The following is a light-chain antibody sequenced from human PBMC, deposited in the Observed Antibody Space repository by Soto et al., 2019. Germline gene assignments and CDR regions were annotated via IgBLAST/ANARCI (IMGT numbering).Light chain of an antibody. CDR1: SSNLGAGYD. J-gene: IGLJ3*02. Sequence: QPVLTQPPSVSGAPGQRVTIPCTGSSSNLGAGYDVHWYQQLPGTAPKVLIYGNTNRPSGVPDRFSGSKSGTSASLAITGLQAEDEADYYCQSYDSSLSGSWVFGGGTQLTVL. V-gene: IGLV1-40*01. CDR3: QSYDSSLSGSWV. CDR2: GNT.